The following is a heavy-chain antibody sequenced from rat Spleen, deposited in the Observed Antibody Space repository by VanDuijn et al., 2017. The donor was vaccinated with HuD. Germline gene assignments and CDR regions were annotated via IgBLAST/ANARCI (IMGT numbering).Heavy chain of an antibody. Sequence: EVQLVESDGGLVQPGRSLKLSCAASGFTFSNYGMAWVRQAPTKGLEWVATISYDGSSTYYRDSVKGRFTISRDNAKSTLYLQMDSLRSEDTATYYCARHNSGYGYFDFWGPGTMVTVSS. D-gene: IGHD4-3*01. V-gene: IGHV5-29*01. J-gene: IGHJ1*01. CDR1: GFTFSNYG. CDR3: ARHNSGYGYFDF. CDR2: ISYDGSST.